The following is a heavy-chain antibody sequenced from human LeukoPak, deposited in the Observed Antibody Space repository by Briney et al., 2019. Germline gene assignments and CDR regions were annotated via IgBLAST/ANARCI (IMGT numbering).Heavy chain of an antibody. V-gene: IGHV3-74*01. CDR2: INSDGTIT. CDR3: ARDGYSSSWYPLDY. CDR1: GFSFSSYW. Sequence: GGSLRLSCAASGFSFSSYWMHWVRQAPGKGLVWVSRINSDGTITSYGDSVKGRFTISRDNAKNTLYLQMNSLRAEDTAVYYCARDGYSSSWYPLDYWGQGTLVTVSS. J-gene: IGHJ4*02. D-gene: IGHD6-13*01.